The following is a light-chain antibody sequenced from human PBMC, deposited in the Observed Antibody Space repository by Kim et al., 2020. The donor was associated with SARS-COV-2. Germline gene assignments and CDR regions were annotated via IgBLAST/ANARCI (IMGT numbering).Light chain of an antibody. V-gene: IGKV3-15*01. Sequence: SLGERATLYCRASQRVSDNLAWYQQKPGQAPRLLIYGASTRATGIPARFSGNGSGTEFTLTISSLQSEDSAVYYCQQYDDWPPWTFGQGTKVDIK. J-gene: IGKJ1*01. CDR1: QRVSDN. CDR3: QQYDDWPPWT. CDR2: GAS.